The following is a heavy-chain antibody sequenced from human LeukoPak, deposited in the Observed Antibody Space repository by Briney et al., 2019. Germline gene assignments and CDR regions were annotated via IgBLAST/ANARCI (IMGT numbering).Heavy chain of an antibody. V-gene: IGHV3-30*18. D-gene: IGHD5-18*01. J-gene: IGHJ4*02. CDR1: GFTFSSYG. Sequence: GGSLRLSCAASGFTFSSYGMHWVRQAPVKGLEWVAVISYDGSNKYYADSVKGRFTISRDNSKNTLYLQMNSLRAEDTAVYYCAKDSTAMVTAFDYWGQGTLVTVSS. CDR3: AKDSTAMVTAFDY. CDR2: ISYDGSNK.